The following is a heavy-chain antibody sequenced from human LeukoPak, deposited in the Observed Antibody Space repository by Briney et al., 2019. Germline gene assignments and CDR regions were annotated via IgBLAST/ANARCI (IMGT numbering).Heavy chain of an antibody. V-gene: IGHV3-15*01. CDR2: IKSKTDGGTT. J-gene: IGHJ6*03. Sequence: GGSLRLSCAASGFTFSNAWMSWVRQAPGKGLEWVGRIKSKTDGGTTDYAAPVKGRFTISRDDSKNTLYLQMNSLKTEDTAVYYCTTDSGGHCSSTSCYPIYYYHYYMDVWGKGTTVTVSS. CDR1: GFTFSNAW. D-gene: IGHD2-2*01. CDR3: TTDSGGHCSSTSCYPIYYYHYYMDV.